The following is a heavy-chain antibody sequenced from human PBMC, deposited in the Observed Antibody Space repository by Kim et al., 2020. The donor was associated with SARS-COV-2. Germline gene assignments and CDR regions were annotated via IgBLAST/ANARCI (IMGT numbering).Heavy chain of an antibody. CDR2: INHSGST. CDR1: GGSFSGYY. D-gene: IGHD6-13*01. J-gene: IGHJ4*02. Sequence: SETLSLTCAVYGGSFSGYYWSWIRQPPGKGLEWIGEINHSGSTNYNPSLKSRVTISVDTSKNQFSLKLSSVTAADTAVYYCARGPSRIAAAATSHYWGQGTLVTVSS. V-gene: IGHV4-34*01. CDR3: ARGPSRIAAAATSHY.